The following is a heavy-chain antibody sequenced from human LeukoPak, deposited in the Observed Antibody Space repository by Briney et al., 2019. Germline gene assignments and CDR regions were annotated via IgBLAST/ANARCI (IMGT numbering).Heavy chain of an antibody. CDR1: GLTFSIYG. D-gene: IGHD6-19*01. CDR2: IRDDGSSE. Sequence: GGSLRLSCAVSGLTFSIYGMHWVRQAPGKGLEWVTFIRDDGSSEHYADSVKGRFTVSRDHSKNTLYLQMNSLRAEDTAVYYCAKAQRVSVAGPCFDYWGQGTLVTVSS. V-gene: IGHV3-30*02. J-gene: IGHJ4*02. CDR3: AKAQRVSVAGPCFDY.